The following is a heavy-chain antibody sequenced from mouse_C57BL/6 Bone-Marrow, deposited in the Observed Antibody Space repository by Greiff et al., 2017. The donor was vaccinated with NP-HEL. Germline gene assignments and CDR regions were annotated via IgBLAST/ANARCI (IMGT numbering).Heavy chain of an antibody. Sequence: QVQLQQPGAELVKPGASVKLSCKASGYTFTTYWMQWVKQRPGQGLEWIGEIDPSDSYTNYNQNFKGKATLTVDKSSSTPNMQLSSLTSEDSAVYYGAKKAYYGRSYEFAYWGKGTLVTVSA. CDR3: AKKAYYGRSYEFAY. CDR1: GYTFTTYW. J-gene: IGHJ3*01. V-gene: IGHV1-50*01. D-gene: IGHD1-1*01. CDR2: IDPSDSYT.